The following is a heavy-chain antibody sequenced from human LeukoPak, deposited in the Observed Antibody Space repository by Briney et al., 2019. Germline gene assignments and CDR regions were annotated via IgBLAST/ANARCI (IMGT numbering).Heavy chain of an antibody. D-gene: IGHD3-16*01. Sequence: GGSLRLSCAASGFTFSSYAMSWVRQAPGKGLEWVSAISGSGGSTYYADSVKGRFTISRDNSRDTLYLQMSSLRAEDTAVYYCAKGYYDYVWGSYYFDYWGQGTLVTASS. CDR2: ISGSGGST. CDR3: AKGYYDYVWGSYYFDY. CDR1: GFTFSSYA. V-gene: IGHV3-23*01. J-gene: IGHJ4*02.